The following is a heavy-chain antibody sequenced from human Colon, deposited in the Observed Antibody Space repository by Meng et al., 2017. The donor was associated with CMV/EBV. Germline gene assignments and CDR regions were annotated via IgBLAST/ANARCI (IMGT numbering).Heavy chain of an antibody. Sequence: GGSLRLSCAASGFIFSSYWMTWVRQAPGKGLEWVANINQDGSEKYYVDSVKGRFTISRDNAKNSLYLQMNSLRADDTALYYCAGDVFRNWFDPWGQGTLVTVSS. CDR3: AGDVFRNWFDP. CDR1: GFIFSSYW. V-gene: IGHV3-7*01. J-gene: IGHJ5*02. CDR2: INQDGSEK.